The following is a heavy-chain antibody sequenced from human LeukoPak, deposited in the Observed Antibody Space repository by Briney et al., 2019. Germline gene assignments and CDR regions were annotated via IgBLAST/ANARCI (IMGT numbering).Heavy chain of an antibody. CDR1: GYTFTSYA. V-gene: IGHV7-4-1*02. CDR3: ARETAEYYDILTGYPNWFDP. CDR2: INTNTGNP. Sequence: ASVKVSCKASGYTFTSYAMNWVRQAPGQGLEWMGWINTNTGNPTYAQGFTGRFVFSLDTSVSTAYLQISSLKAEDTAVYYCARETAEYYDILTGYPNWFDPWGQGTLVTVSS. J-gene: IGHJ5*02. D-gene: IGHD3-9*01.